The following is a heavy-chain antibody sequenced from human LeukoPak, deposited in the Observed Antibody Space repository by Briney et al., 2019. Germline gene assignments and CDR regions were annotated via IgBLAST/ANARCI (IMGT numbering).Heavy chain of an antibody. Sequence: SQTLSLTCTVSGGSISSYYWSWIRQPPGKGLEWIGYIYYSGSTNYNPSLKSRVTISVDTSKNQFSLKLSSVTAADTAVYYCGSRAMVRGVGCWGQGNLGTVSS. CDR3: GSRAMVRGVGC. J-gene: IGHJ4*02. CDR1: GGSISSYY. D-gene: IGHD3-10*01. CDR2: IYYSGST. V-gene: IGHV4-59*12.